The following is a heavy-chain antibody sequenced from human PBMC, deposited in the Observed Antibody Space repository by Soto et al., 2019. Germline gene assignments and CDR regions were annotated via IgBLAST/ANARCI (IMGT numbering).Heavy chain of an antibody. CDR3: ARGFEAADQYHYYYGMDV. Sequence: GGSLRLSCAASGFTFSSYAMHWVRQAPGKGLEWVAVISYDGSNKYYADSVKGRFTISRDNSKNTLYLQMNSLRAEDTAVYYCARGFEAADQYHYYYGMDVRGQGTTVTGSS. CDR2: ISYDGSNK. V-gene: IGHV3-30-3*01. D-gene: IGHD6-13*01. CDR1: GFTFSSYA. J-gene: IGHJ6*02.